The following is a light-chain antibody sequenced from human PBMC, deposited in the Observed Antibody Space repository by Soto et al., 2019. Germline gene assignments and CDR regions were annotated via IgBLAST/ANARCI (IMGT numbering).Light chain of an antibody. V-gene: IGKV3-11*01. CDR3: QQTNDWPLT. J-gene: IGKJ4*01. CDR2: DAS. CDR1: QSVTSS. Sequence: EIVLTQSPATMSLSPGTRATLSCRSSQSVTSSLAWYQQKPGQPPRLLIYDASHRATGIPARFSGSGSGTDFTLTISSLEPEDFAVYYCQQTNDWPLTFGGGTKVEIK.